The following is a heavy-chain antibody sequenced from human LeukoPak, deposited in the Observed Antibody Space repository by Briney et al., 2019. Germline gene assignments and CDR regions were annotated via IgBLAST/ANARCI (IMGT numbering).Heavy chain of an antibody. CDR3: AKLTTYYYDSSGYARAFDI. D-gene: IGHD3-22*01. CDR2: ISGSGGST. Sequence: GGSLRLSCAASGFTFSSYATSWVRQAPGKGLEWVSAISGSGGSTYYADSVKGRFTISRDNSKNTLYLQMNSLRAEDTAVYYCAKLTTYYYDSSGYARAFDIRGQGTMVTVSS. J-gene: IGHJ3*02. CDR1: GFTFSSYA. V-gene: IGHV3-23*01.